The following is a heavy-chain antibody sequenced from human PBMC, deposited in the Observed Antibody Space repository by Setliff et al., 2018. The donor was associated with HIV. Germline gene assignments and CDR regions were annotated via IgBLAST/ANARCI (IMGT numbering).Heavy chain of an antibody. V-gene: IGHV3-23*01. CDR1: GFPFSNYA. CDR3: ATELGHY. D-gene: IGHD3-10*01. J-gene: IGHJ4*02. Sequence: PGGSLRLFCAASGFPFSNYAMSWVRQAPGKGLEWVSAISSGGGTYYADFVKGRFTISRDNAKNSLYLQMNSLRAEDTALYYCATELGHYWGQGTLVTVSS. CDR2: ISSGGGT.